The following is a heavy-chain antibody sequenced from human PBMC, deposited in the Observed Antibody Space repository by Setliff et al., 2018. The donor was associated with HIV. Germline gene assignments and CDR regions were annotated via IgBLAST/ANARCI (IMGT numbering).Heavy chain of an antibody. CDR3: ATLYYYGSGSYYPEYYYMDV. Sequence: SETLSLTCTVSGGSISSYYWSWIRQPPGKGLEWIGYIYYSGSTNYNPSLKSRVTISVDTSKNQFSLKLNSVTAADTAGYYCATLYYYGSGSYYPEYYYMDVWGKGTTVTVSS. CDR2: IYYSGST. V-gene: IGHV4-59*01. CDR1: GGSISSYY. J-gene: IGHJ6*03. D-gene: IGHD3-10*01.